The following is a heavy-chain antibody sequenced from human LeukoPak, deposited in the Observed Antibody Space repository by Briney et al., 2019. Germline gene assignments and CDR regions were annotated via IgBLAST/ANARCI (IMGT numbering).Heavy chain of an antibody. Sequence: GGSLRLSCAASGFTFSNYCMDWIRHAPGRGLEWVANINKDGSEKYYVDSVRGRFTISRDNAKNSLYLQMNSLGAEDTAVYYCVREQVVGVAEYFQYWGQGTLVTVYS. V-gene: IGHV3-7*01. CDR3: VREQVVGVAEYFQY. J-gene: IGHJ1*01. D-gene: IGHD2-15*01. CDR1: GFTFSNYC. CDR2: INKDGSEK.